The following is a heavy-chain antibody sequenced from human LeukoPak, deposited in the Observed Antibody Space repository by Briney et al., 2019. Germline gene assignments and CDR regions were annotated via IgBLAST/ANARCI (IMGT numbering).Heavy chain of an antibody. D-gene: IGHD2-21*02. V-gene: IGHV1-46*01. Sequence: ASVKVSCKASGYTFTSYYMHWVRQAPGQGLEWMGIINPSGGSTSYAQKFQGRVTMTRDTSTSTVYMELSSLRSEDTAVYYCGRTCGGDCYAEYFQHWGQGTLVTVSS. CDR1: GYTFTSYY. CDR3: GRTCGGDCYAEYFQH. J-gene: IGHJ1*01. CDR2: INPSGGST.